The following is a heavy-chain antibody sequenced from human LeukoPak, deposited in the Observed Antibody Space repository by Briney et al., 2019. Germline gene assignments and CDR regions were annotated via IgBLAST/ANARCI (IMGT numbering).Heavy chain of an antibody. Sequence: GGSLRLSCAASGFTFSTYAMSWVRQAPGKGLEWVSTIRASGGSTYYADSVKGRFTISRDNARNSLYLQMNGLRVEDTAVYFCAIWETDQGGEFDSWGQGTLVTVSS. CDR3: AIWETDQGGEFDS. V-gene: IGHV3-23*01. CDR2: IRASGGST. CDR1: GFTFSTYA. J-gene: IGHJ4*02. D-gene: IGHD3-16*01.